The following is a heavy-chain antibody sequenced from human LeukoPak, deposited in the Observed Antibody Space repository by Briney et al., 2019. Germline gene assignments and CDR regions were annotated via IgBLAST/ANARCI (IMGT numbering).Heavy chain of an antibody. J-gene: IGHJ6*03. V-gene: IGHV1-2*06. CDR3: ASVFSYGSGSYFDYYYYMDV. D-gene: IGHD3-10*01. Sequence: ASVKVSCKASGYTFTGYYMHWVRQAPGQGLEWMGRINPSSGGTNYAQKFQGRVTMTRDTSISTAYMELSRLRSDDTAVYYCASVFSYGSGSYFDYYYYMDVWGKGTTVTVSS. CDR2: INPSSGGT. CDR1: GYTFTGYY.